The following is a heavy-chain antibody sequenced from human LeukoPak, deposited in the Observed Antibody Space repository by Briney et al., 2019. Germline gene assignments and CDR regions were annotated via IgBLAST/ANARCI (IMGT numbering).Heavy chain of an antibody. D-gene: IGHD4-23*01. CDR2: ISAYNGNT. CDR3: ARDLPFTVVISREDAFDI. CDR1: GYTFTSYA. V-gene: IGHV1-18*01. J-gene: IGHJ3*02. Sequence: ASVKVSCKASGYTFTSYAMHWVRQAPGQRLEWMGWISAYNGNTNYAQKLQGRVTMTTDTSTSTAYMELRSLRSDDTAVYYCARDLPFTVVISREDAFDIWGQGTMVTVSS.